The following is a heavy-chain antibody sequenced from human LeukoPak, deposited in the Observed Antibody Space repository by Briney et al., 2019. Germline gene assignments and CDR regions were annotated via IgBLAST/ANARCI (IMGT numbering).Heavy chain of an antibody. Sequence: SETLPLTCTVYGGSLSDYYWSWIRQPPGKGLEWIGEINYSGSTNYNPSLKSRVTISVDTSKNQFSLKLRSVTAADTAVYYCASRLRDSSGYYSGFDYWGQGTLVTVSS. CDR2: INYSGST. CDR1: GGSLSDYY. J-gene: IGHJ4*02. D-gene: IGHD3-22*01. CDR3: ASRLRDSSGYYSGFDY. V-gene: IGHV4-34*01.